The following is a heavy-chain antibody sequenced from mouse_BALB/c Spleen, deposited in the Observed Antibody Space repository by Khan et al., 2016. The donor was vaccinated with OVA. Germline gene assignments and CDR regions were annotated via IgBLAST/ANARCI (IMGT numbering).Heavy chain of an antibody. J-gene: IGHJ2*01. V-gene: IGHV1-63*02. Sequence: QVQLQQSGAELVRPGTSVKMSCKAAGYTFTNYWIGWVKQRPGHGLEWIGDIFPGGGYTTYDEKFKGMATLTTDTSSSTAYMQLSSLTSEDSASDYCARRGADRGTWDFFDYWGQGTTLTVSS. CDR1: GYTFTNYW. CDR2: IFPGGGYT. CDR3: ARRGADRGTWDFFDY. D-gene: IGHD3-1*01.